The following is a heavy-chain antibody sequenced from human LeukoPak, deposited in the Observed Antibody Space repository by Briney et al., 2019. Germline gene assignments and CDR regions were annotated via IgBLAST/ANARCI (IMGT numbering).Heavy chain of an antibody. CDR2: ISYDGSNK. D-gene: IGHD3-10*01. CDR3: AREYLLWFGEFPYYYYYMDV. J-gene: IGHJ6*03. CDR1: GFTFSNYA. V-gene: IGHV3-30*04. Sequence: GGSLRLSCAASGFTFSNYAMHWVRQAPGKGLEWVAVISYDGSNKYYADSVKGRFTISRDTSKNTLYLQMISLRAEDTAVYYCAREYLLWFGEFPYYYYYMDVWGKGTTVTVSS.